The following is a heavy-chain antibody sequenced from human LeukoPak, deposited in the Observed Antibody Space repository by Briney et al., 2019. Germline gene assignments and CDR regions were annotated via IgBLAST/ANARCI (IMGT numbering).Heavy chain of an antibody. V-gene: IGHV3-30*18. CDR1: GFTFSSYG. CDR3: AKDRRGVYSYGYNDY. D-gene: IGHD5-18*01. J-gene: IGHJ4*02. Sequence: GGSLRLSCAASGFTFSSYGMHWVRQAPGKGLEWVAVISYDGSNKYYADSVKGRFTISRDNSKNTLYLQMNSLRAEDTAVYYCAKDRRGVYSYGYNDYWGQGTLVTVSS. CDR2: ISYDGSNK.